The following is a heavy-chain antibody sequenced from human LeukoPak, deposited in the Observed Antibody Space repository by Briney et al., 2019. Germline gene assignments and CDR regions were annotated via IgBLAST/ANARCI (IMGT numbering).Heavy chain of an antibody. CDR2: ISSSSTYI. D-gene: IGHD3/OR15-3a*01. Sequence: GGSLRLSCAASGFTFSSYAMNWVRQAPGKGLQWVSSISSSSTYIYSADSLKGRFTISRDNAKSSLYLQMNSLRAEDTAVYYCTRGRRDFWTGDDYWGQGTLVTVSS. CDR1: GFTFSSYA. V-gene: IGHV3-21*01. CDR3: TRGRRDFWTGDDY. J-gene: IGHJ4*02.